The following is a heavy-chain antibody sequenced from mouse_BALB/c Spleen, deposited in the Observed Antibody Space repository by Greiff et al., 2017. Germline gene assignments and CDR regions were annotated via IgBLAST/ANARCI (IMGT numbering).Heavy chain of an antibody. CDR1: GYTFTSYW. D-gene: IGHD1-1*01. J-gene: IGHJ1*01. CDR2: IYPSDSYT. Sequence: QVQLKQPGAELVRPGASVKLSCKASGYTFTSYWINWVKQRPGQGLEWIGNIYPSDSYTNYNQKFKDKATLTVDKSSSTAYMQLSSPTSEDSAVYYCTRYYGSPRYWYFDVWGAGTTVTVSS. CDR3: TRYYGSPRYWYFDV. V-gene: IGHV1-69*02.